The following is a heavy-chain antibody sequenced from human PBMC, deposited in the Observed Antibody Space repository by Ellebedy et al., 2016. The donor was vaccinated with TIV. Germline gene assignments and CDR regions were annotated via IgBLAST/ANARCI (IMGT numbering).Heavy chain of an antibody. CDR1: GGTFRSFA. V-gene: IGHV1-69*13. J-gene: IGHJ4*02. CDR2: IIPIFGTP. Sequence: AASVKVSCKASGGTFRSFAISWVRQAPGEGLEWMGGIIPIFGTPNYAQKFQGRVTISADELETTSYMHLRSLRSDDTAVYYCARFVDGDYEDYWGQGALVTVSS. D-gene: IGHD4-17*01. CDR3: ARFVDGDYEDY.